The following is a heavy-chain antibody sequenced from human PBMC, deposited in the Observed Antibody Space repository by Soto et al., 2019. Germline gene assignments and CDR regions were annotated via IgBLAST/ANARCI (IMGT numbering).Heavy chain of an antibody. J-gene: IGHJ4*02. V-gene: IGHV1-18*01. CDR3: ARGETIVATITCFDY. D-gene: IGHD5-12*01. CDR2: ISAYNGNT. CDR1: GYTFTSYG. Sequence: ASVKVSCKASGYTFTSYGISWVRQAPGQGLEWMGWISAYNGNTNYAQKLQGRVTMTTDTSTSTAYMELRSLRSDDTALYYCARGETIVATITCFDYWGQGTLVTVSS.